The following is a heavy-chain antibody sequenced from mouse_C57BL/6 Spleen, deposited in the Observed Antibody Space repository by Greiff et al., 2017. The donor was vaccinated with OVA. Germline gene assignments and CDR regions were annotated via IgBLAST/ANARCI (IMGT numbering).Heavy chain of an antibody. Sequence: QVQLKQSGPELVKPGASVKISCKASGYAFSSSWMNWVKQRPGKGLEWIGRIYPGDGDTNYNGKFKGKATLTADNSTSTAYMQRSSLTSEDSAVYVCARGGNWDYFDYWGQGTTLTVSS. V-gene: IGHV1-82*01. CDR2: IYPGDGDT. D-gene: IGHD4-1*01. J-gene: IGHJ2*01. CDR3: ARGGNWDYFDY. CDR1: GYAFSSSW.